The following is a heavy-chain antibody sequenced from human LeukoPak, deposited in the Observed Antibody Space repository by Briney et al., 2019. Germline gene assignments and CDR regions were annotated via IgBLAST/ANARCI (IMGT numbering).Heavy chain of an antibody. J-gene: IGHJ4*02. CDR2: IYYSGST. CDR1: GGSISSSSYY. D-gene: IGHD6-6*01. Sequence: PSETLSLTCTVSGGSISSSSYYWGWIRQPPGKGLEWIGSIYYSGSTYYNPSLKSRVTISVDTSKNQFSLKLSSVTAADTAVYHCANRRYSRSSFDYWGQGSLVTVSS. V-gene: IGHV4-39*01. CDR3: ANRRYSRSSFDY.